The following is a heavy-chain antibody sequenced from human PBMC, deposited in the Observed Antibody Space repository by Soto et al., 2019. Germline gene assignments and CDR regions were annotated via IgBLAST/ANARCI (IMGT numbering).Heavy chain of an antibody. CDR2: IYRDGST. Sequence: GGSLRLSCAASGFIVSSNYMSWVRQAPGKGLEWVSVIYRDGSTYYADSVKGRFTISRDNSKNTLYLQMNSLRAEDTAVYYCARNYFDSGGGFDYWGQGTLVTVSS. V-gene: IGHV3-53*01. CDR3: ARNYFDSGGGFDY. J-gene: IGHJ4*02. D-gene: IGHD3-22*01. CDR1: GFIVSSNY.